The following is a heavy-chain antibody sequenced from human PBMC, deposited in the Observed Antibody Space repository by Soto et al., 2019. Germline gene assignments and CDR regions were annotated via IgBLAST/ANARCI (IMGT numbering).Heavy chain of an antibody. Sequence: HPGGSLRFSCVGSGFTFRDHAMRWVRQAPGRGLEWVSAISANGASIQHADSVKGRFSVSRDNAKNTVYLQMDNLRTEDSAVYYCAKDRYYDTPGWFDPWGQGSRVTV. V-gene: IGHV3-23*01. CDR3: AKDRYYDTPGWFDP. J-gene: IGHJ5*02. CDR1: GFTFRDHA. CDR2: ISANGASI. D-gene: IGHD3-22*01.